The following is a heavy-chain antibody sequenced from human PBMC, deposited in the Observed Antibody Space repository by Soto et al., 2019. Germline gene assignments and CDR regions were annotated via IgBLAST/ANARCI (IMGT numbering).Heavy chain of an antibody. Sequence: LRLSCAASGFTFSSYGMHWVRQAPGKGLEWVAIISYDGSNKYYADSVKGRFTISRDNSMNTLYLQMNSLRAEDTAVYCCAKDHSAYGVWGAYFDYWGQGTLVTVSS. CDR2: ISYDGSNK. D-gene: IGHD5-12*01. CDR3: AKDHSAYGVWGAYFDY. CDR1: GFTFSSYG. V-gene: IGHV3-30*18. J-gene: IGHJ4*02.